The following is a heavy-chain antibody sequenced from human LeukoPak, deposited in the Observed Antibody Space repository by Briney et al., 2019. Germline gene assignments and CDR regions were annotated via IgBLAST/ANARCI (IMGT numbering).Heavy chain of an antibody. V-gene: IGHV4-34*01. J-gene: IGHJ4*02. CDR1: GGSFSGYY. Sequence: SETLSLTCAVSGGSFSGYYWTWIRQPPGKGLEWIGEINHSGSANYNPSLKSRVTISLDTSKNQFSLNLSSVTAADTAVYYCARGVYIAAAQYGYWGQGTLVTVSS. D-gene: IGHD6-13*01. CDR2: INHSGSA. CDR3: ARGVYIAAAQYGY.